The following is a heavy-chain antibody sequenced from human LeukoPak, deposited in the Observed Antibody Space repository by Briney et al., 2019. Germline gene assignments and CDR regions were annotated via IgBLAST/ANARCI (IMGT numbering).Heavy chain of an antibody. D-gene: IGHD1-26*01. Sequence: GGSLRLSCAASAFTFSSSWMTRVRQAPGKGLEWVAHINEDGSDKYYVDSVTGRFSISRDNTKNSLYLQMSSLRAEDTAVYYCATWSNAWEFDYWGQGTLVSVSS. V-gene: IGHV3-7*05. CDR2: INEDGSDK. CDR3: ATWSNAWEFDY. J-gene: IGHJ4*02. CDR1: AFTFSSSW.